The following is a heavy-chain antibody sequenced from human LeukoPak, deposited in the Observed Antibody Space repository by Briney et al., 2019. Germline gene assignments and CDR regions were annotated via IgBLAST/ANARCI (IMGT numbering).Heavy chain of an antibody. J-gene: IGHJ4*02. CDR2: IGASGHAT. V-gene: IGHV3-23*01. CDR3: AKWPEGATPKFHH. CDR1: GFTFSSYA. D-gene: IGHD1-26*01. Sequence: GGSLRLSCAASGFTFSSYAMSWVRQAPGKGLEAPGKALEWVSTIGASGHATYYPDSVRGRFTISRDNSKSTLHLQMDSLRAEDSALYYCAKWPEGATPKFHHWGQGTLVTVSS.